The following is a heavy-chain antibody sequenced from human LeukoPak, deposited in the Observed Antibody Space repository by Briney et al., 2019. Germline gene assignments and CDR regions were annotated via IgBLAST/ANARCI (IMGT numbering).Heavy chain of an antibody. CDR2: ISSSGSTI. CDR1: GFTFSDYY. Sequence: PGGSLRLSCAASGFTFSDYYMSWIRQAPGKGLEWVSYISSSGSTIYYADSVKGRFTTSRDTAKTSLYMQMNSLRAEDTAVYYCARRPNSSQWIQLDDAFDIWGQGTMVTVSS. J-gene: IGHJ3*02. V-gene: IGHV3-11*04. D-gene: IGHD5-18*01. CDR3: ARRPNSSQWIQLDDAFDI.